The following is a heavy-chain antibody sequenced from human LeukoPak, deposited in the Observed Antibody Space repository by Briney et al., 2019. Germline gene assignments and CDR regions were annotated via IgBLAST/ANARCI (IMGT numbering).Heavy chain of an antibody. V-gene: IGHV3-33*08. CDR3: ARDQPALGIDY. Sequence: PGGSLRLSCAASGFTFSDYWMTWVRQAPGKGLEWVAVVWYDGSNKYYADSVKGRFTISRDNSKNTLYLQMNSLRAEDTAVYYCARDQPALGIDYWGQGTLVTVSS. D-gene: IGHD2-2*01. CDR1: GFTFSDYW. J-gene: IGHJ4*02. CDR2: VWYDGSNK.